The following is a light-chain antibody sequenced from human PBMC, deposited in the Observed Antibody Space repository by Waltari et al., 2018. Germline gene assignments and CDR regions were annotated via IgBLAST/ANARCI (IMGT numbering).Light chain of an antibody. CDR3: QSYDNSLSGSV. CDR1: SAHIGAGYD. Sequence: QSGLTPPPSVSGAPGQRVTISCTGSSAHIGAGYDVHWYQLLPGTAPKVLIYGNSNRPSGVPDRFSGSKSGTSASLAITGLQAEDEADYYCQSYDNSLSGSVFGGGTKLTVL. CDR2: GNS. V-gene: IGLV1-40*01. J-gene: IGLJ2*01.